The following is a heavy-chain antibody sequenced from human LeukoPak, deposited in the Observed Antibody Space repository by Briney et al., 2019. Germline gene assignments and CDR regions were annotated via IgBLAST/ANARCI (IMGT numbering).Heavy chain of an antibody. CDR3: ARDQRESSSWYVVMGY. J-gene: IGHJ4*02. D-gene: IGHD6-13*01. CDR1: GFTFSSYG. Sequence: GRSLRLSCAASGFTFSSYGMHWVRQAPGKGLEWVAVIWYDGSNKYYADSVKGRFTISRDNSKNTLYLQMNSLRAEDTVVYYCARDQRESSSWYVVMGYWGQGTLVTVSS. V-gene: IGHV3-33*01. CDR2: IWYDGSNK.